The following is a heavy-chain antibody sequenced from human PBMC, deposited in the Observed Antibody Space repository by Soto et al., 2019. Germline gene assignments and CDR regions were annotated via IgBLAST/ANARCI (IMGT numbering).Heavy chain of an antibody. D-gene: IGHD3-16*01. CDR2: IYYSGST. V-gene: IGHV4-30-4*01. Sequence: SETLSLTCTFSVVSISSGDYYWSWFRQPPWKGLEWIGYIYYSGSTYYNPSLKSRVTISVDTSKNQFSLKLSSVTAADTAVYYCVSRGDKDYAFDGLGQGTRVIVS. J-gene: IGHJ3*01. CDR1: VVSISSGDYY. CDR3: VSRGDKDYAFDG.